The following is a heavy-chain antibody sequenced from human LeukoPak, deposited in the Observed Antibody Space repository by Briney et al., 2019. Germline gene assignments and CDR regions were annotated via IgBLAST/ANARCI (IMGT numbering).Heavy chain of an antibody. D-gene: IGHD3-22*01. J-gene: IGHJ4*02. CDR1: GFTFSSYG. CDR2: IWYDGSNK. Sequence: PGRSLRLSCAASGFTFSSYGMHWVRQAPGKGLEWVAVIWYDGSNKYYADSVKGRFTISRDNSKNTLYLQMNSLRAEDTAVYYCARDAHYYDSSGITPFDYWGQGTLVTVSS. V-gene: IGHV3-33*01. CDR3: ARDAHYYDSSGITPFDY.